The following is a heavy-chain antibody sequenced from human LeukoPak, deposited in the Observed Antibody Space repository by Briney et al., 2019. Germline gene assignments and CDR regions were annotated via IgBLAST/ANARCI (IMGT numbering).Heavy chain of an antibody. V-gene: IGHV4-39*01. D-gene: IGHD2-15*01. Sequence: SETLSLTCTVSGGSISSSAYHWGWIRQPPGKGLEWIGTIYSGGSSYYNPSLKSRVTISLDTSKNQFSLKLTSVTAADTAVYYCARLWSTDCSGGSCPHQPNYWGQGTLVTVSS. CDR1: GGSISSSAYH. J-gene: IGHJ4*02. CDR3: ARLWSTDCSGGSCPHQPNY. CDR2: IYSGGSS.